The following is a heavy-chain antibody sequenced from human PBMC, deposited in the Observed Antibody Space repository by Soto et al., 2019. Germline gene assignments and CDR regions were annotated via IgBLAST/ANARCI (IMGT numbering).Heavy chain of an antibody. CDR3: ARGRKDLYSSSWYFDY. J-gene: IGHJ4*02. Sequence: QVQLQESGPGLGKPSETLSLTCTVSGGSVTSGNFYWNWIRQPPGKGLEWIGYVYNSGSTNYNPPLKLRVNISMDTSKKQFSLKVTSVTAADTAVYYCARGRKDLYSSSWYFDYWGRGTLVTVSS. V-gene: IGHV4-61*01. D-gene: IGHD6-13*01. CDR2: VYNSGST. CDR1: GGSVTSGNFY.